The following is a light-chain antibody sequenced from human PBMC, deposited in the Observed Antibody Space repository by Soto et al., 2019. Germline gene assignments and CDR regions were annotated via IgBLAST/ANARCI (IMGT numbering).Light chain of an antibody. CDR1: QSVRSRF. Sequence: EIVLTQSPGTLSLSPGEGATVSCRASQSVRSRFLAWYQQKPGQAPRLLIYDASRRAPAIPDRFSGSGSGTDDTLTISRLEPEDFAVFYCQQYGSSQITFGQGTRLEI. CDR3: QQYGSSQIT. V-gene: IGKV3-20*01. CDR2: DAS. J-gene: IGKJ5*01.